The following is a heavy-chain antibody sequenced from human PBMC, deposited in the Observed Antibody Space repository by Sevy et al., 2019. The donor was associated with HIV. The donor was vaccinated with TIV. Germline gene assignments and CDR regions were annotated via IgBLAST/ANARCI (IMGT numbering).Heavy chain of an antibody. V-gene: IGHV3-30-3*01. J-gene: IGHJ4*02. CDR3: ARDDFIAARSFDY. Sequence: VGSLRLSCAASGFTFSSYAMHWVRQAPGKELEWVAVISYDGSNKYYADSVKGRFTISRDNSKNTLYLQMNSLIAEDTAVYYCARDDFIAARSFDYWGQGTLVTVSS. CDR2: ISYDGSNK. CDR1: GFTFSSYA. D-gene: IGHD6-6*01.